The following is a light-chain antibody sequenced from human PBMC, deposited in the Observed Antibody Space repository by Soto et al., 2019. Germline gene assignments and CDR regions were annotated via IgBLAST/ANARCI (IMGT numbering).Light chain of an antibody. CDR3: SSYTSSSTRV. CDR1: SSDVGGYNF. Sequence: QSVLTQPASVSGSPGQSITISCTGTSSDVGGYNFVSWYQQYPGKAPKLLIYDVSNRPSGVSYRFSGSKSGNTASLTISGLQAEDEADYYCSSYTSSSTRVFGGGTKVTVL. CDR2: DVS. V-gene: IGLV2-14*01. J-gene: IGLJ3*02.